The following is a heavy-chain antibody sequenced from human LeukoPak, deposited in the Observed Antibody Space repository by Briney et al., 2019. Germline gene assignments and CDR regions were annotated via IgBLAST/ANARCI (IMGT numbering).Heavy chain of an antibody. D-gene: IGHD4-17*01. J-gene: IGHJ3*02. Sequence: GGSLRLSCAASGFTFSSYDMHWVRQATAKGVEWVSAIGTAGDTYYPGSVKGRFTISRENAKNSLYLQMNSLRAGDTAVYYCARAYGDLGTDAFDIWGQGTMVTVSS. CDR1: GFTFSSYD. V-gene: IGHV3-13*01. CDR2: IGTAGDT. CDR3: ARAYGDLGTDAFDI.